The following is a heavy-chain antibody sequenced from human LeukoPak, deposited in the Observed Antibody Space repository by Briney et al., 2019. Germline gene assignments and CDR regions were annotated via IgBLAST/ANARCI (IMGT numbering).Heavy chain of an antibody. CDR2: ISSSSSTI. CDR1: GFTFSCYS. J-gene: IGHJ4*02. V-gene: IGHV3-48*04. CDR3: ARGKYYYESSGDMIRFEY. Sequence: GGSLTLSCAASGFTFSCYSMNWVRQAPGKGLEWVSYISSSSSTIYYAESVKGRFTISRENSKNSLYLQMNSLRAEDTAVYYCARGKYYYESSGDMIRFEYWGQGTLVTVSS. D-gene: IGHD3-22*01.